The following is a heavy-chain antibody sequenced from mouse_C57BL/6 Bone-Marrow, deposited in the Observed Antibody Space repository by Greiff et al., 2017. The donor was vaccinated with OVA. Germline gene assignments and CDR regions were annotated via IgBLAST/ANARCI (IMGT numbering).Heavy chain of an antibody. CDR1: GYAFSSSW. CDR2: IYPGDGDT. CDR3: ARPHDGLWYFDV. D-gene: IGHD2-3*01. J-gene: IGHJ1*03. Sequence: VQLQESGPELVKPGASVKISCKASGYAFSSSWMNWVKQRPGKGLEWIGRIYPGDGDTNYNGKFKGKATLTADKSSSTAYMQLSSLTSEDSAVYVCARPHDGLWYFDVWGTGTTVTVSS. V-gene: IGHV1-82*01.